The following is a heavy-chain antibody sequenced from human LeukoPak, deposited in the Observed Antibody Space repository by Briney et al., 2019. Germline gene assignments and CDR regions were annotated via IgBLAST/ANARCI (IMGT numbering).Heavy chain of an antibody. V-gene: IGHV1-2*02. J-gene: IGHJ5*02. CDR1: GYTFTGYY. D-gene: IGHD3-3*01. CDR3: ARQTSYDFWSGSFGWFDP. CDR2: INPNSGGT. Sequence: ASVKVPCKASGYTFTGYYMHWVRQAPGQGLEWMGWINPNSGGTNYAQKFQGRVTMTRDTSISAAYMELSRLRSDDTAVYYCARQTSYDFWSGSFGWFDPWGQGTLVTVSS.